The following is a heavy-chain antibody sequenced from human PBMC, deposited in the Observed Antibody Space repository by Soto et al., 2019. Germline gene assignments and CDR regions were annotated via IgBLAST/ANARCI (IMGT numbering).Heavy chain of an antibody. Sequence: ALEPLSVTWCVAEDSSKSDKGYWGWIRQPPGKGLEWIGSIYYRGNAYYNPSLQTRVTISLDKSRSQFSLKLNSVTAADSAVYFCARLEGLATISYYFDFWGPGALVTVSS. D-gene: IGHD3-9*01. CDR1: EDSSKSDKGY. CDR3: ARLEGLATISYYFDF. J-gene: IGHJ4*02. CDR2: IYYRGNA. V-gene: IGHV4-39*01.